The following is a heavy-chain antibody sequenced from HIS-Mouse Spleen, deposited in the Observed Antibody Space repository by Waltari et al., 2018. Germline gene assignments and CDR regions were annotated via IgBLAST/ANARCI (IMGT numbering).Heavy chain of an antibody. J-gene: IGHJ4*02. V-gene: IGHV1-69*04. Sequence: QVQLVQSGAEVKKPGSSVKVSCKASGGTFSSYAISWVRQAPGQGFELMGRIIPILGIANYAQKFQGRVTITADKSTSTAYMELSSLRSEDTAVYYCAKDLAWAAVAGDYWGQGTLVTVSS. CDR2: IIPILGIA. D-gene: IGHD6-19*01. CDR1: GGTFSSYA. CDR3: AKDLAWAAVAGDY.